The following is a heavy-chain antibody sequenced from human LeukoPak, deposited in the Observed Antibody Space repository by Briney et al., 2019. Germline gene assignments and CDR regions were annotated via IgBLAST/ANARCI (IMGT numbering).Heavy chain of an antibody. V-gene: IGHV4-59*01. J-gene: IGHJ4*02. CDR2: IYYSGST. CDR1: GGSISSYY. D-gene: IGHD1-26*01. Sequence: SETLSLTCTVSGGSISSYYWTWIRQPPGKGLEWIGYIYYSGSTNYNPSLKSRVTISVDTSKNQFSLKLTSVTAADTAVYYCARGVNSGYFDYCGQGALVTVSS. CDR3: ARGVNSGYFDY.